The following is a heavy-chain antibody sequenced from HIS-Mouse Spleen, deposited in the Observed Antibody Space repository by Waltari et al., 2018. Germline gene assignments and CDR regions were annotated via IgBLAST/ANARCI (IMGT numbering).Heavy chain of an antibody. CDR3: AREIPYSSSWYDWYFDL. CDR2: IYYSGST. Sequence: QLQLQESGPVLVKPSETLSLTCTVSGGPISSSSYYWGWIRQPPGTGLEWIGSIYYSGSTYYNPSLKSRVTISVDTSKNQFSLKLSSVTAADTAVYYCAREIPYSSSWYDWYFDLWGRGTLVTVSS. V-gene: IGHV4-39*07. CDR1: GGPISSSSYY. D-gene: IGHD6-13*01. J-gene: IGHJ2*01.